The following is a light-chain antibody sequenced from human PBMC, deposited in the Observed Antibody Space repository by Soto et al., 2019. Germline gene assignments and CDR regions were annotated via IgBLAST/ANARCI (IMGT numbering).Light chain of an antibody. J-gene: IGKJ1*01. CDR3: QHDNSYSEA. Sequence: DIQITQSPSTLSGSVGDRVTITCRPSQTISSWLAWYQQKPGKAPKLLIYKASTLKSGVPSRFSGSGSGTEFTLTISSLQPDDFATYYCQHDNSYSEAFGQVTKVDIK. CDR2: KAS. V-gene: IGKV1-5*03. CDR1: QTISSW.